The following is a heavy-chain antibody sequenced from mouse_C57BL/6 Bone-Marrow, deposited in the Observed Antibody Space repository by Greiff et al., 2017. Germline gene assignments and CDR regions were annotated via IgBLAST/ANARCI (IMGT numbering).Heavy chain of an antibody. CDR1: GYTFTSYW. CDR3: AREVSSGYYAMDY. V-gene: IGHV1-69*01. CDR2: IDPSDSYT. J-gene: IGHJ4*01. D-gene: IGHD3-2*02. Sequence: QVQLQQPGAELVMPGASVKLSCKASGYTFTSYWMHWVKQRPGQGLEWIGEIDPSDSYTNYKQKFKGKSTLTVDKSSSTAYMQLSSLTSEDSAVYYCAREVSSGYYAMDYWGQGTSVTVSS.